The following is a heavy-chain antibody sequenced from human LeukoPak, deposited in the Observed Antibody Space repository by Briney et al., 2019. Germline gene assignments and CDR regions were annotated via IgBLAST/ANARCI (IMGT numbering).Heavy chain of an antibody. Sequence: PRGSLRLSCVASGFTFSSYAMSWVRQAPRKGLEWVSTISGSRGSTYYADSVKGRFTISADNSKSTLSLQMNSLRAEDTAIYYCAKRGTTGSYYFDCWGQRTLVTVSS. CDR1: GFTFSSYA. V-gene: IGHV3-23*01. CDR3: AKRGTTGSYYFDC. D-gene: IGHD1-1*01. CDR2: ISGSRGST. J-gene: IGHJ4*01.